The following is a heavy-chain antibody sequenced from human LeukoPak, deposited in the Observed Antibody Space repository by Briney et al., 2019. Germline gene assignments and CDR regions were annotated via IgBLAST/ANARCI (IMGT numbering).Heavy chain of an antibody. CDR1: GFTFSSYG. CDR2: IWYDGSNK. CDR3: ARNQDYGVYNSVGAFDI. D-gene: IGHD4-17*01. Sequence: PGRSLRLSCAASGFTFSSYGMHWVRQAPGKGLEWVAVIWYDGSNKCYADSVKGRFTISRDNSKNTLYLQMNSLKAEDTAVYYCARNQDYGVYNSVGAFDIWGQGTMVTVSS. J-gene: IGHJ3*02. V-gene: IGHV3-33*01.